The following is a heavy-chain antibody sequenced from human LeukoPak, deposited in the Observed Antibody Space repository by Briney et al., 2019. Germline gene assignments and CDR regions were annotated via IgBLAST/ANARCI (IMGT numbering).Heavy chain of an antibody. V-gene: IGHV4-61*01. J-gene: IGHJ6*02. CDR3: ARDQRPANYFGMDV. CDR1: GGSVSSANYY. CDR2: IYYTGST. Sequence: PSETLSLTCTVSGGSVSSANYYWSWIRQPPGKGLEWIGYIYYTGSTNYNPSLKSRVTMSVDTSKNQFSLKVSSVTAADTAAYYCARDQRPANYFGMDVWGQGTTVTVSS.